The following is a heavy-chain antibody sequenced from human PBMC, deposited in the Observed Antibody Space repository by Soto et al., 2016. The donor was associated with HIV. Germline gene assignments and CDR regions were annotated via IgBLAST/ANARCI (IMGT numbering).Heavy chain of an antibody. CDR2: VYHTRST. CDR3: ARLSSGWGLYWFDP. V-gene: IGHV4-39*01. J-gene: IGHJ5*02. CDR1: GGSINSSGHY. Sequence: QLQLQESGPGLVKPSETLSLTCTVSGGSINSSGHYWGWIRQSPGKGLEWIGSVYHTRSTYYKPSLKGRVTISVDKSKNQLSLDLISVTAADTAIYYCARLSSGWGLYWFDPWGQGTLVTVS. D-gene: IGHD6-19*01.